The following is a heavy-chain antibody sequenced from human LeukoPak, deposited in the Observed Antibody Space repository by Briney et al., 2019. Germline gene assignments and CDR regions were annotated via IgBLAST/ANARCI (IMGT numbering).Heavy chain of an antibody. V-gene: IGHV4-61*02. J-gene: IGHJ4*02. CDR1: GGSISSGSYY. D-gene: IGHD3-22*01. Sequence: SETLSLTCTVSGGSISSGSYYWSWIRQPAGKGLEWIGRIYTSGSTNYNPSLKSRVTISVDTSKNQFSLKLSSVTAADTAVYYCARARPYYYDSSGYYYGFDYWGQGTLVTVSS. CDR3: ARARPYYYDSSGYYYGFDY. CDR2: IYTSGST.